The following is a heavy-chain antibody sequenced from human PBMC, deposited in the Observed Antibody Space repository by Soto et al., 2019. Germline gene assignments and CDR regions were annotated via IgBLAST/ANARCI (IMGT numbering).Heavy chain of an antibody. J-gene: IGHJ3*02. CDR1: GFTFSSYY. V-gene: IGHV3-74*01. CDR3: ARAGVNHAFDI. D-gene: IGHD2-21*01. Sequence: EVQLVESGGGFVPPGGSLRLSCAASGFTFSSYYMHWVRQAPGKGLVWVSRISSDGSSTSYADSVKGRFTISRDNAKNTLSPQVNSLRAEDTAVYYCARAGVNHAFDIWGQGTMVTVSS. CDR2: ISSDGSST.